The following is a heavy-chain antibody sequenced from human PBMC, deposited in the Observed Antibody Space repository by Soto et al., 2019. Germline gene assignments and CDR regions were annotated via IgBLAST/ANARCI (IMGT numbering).Heavy chain of an antibody. CDR1: GFTFSSYD. V-gene: IGHV3-13*01. Sequence: GGSLRLSCAASGFTFSSYDMHWVRQATGKGLEWVSAIGTAGDTYYPGSVKGRFTISRENAKNSLYLQMNSLRAEDTAVYYCARETGIAARPTYPSGNYGMDVWGQGTTVTVSS. J-gene: IGHJ6*02. CDR2: IGTAGDT. D-gene: IGHD6-6*01. CDR3: ARETGIAARPTYPSGNYGMDV.